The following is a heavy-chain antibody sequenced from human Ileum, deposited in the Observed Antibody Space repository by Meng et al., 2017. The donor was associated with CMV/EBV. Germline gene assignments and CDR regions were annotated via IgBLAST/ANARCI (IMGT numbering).Heavy chain of an antibody. CDR2: INPNSGGT. CDR3: ANLQTLIAVAGNGMDV. V-gene: IGHV1-2*02. D-gene: IGHD6-19*01. J-gene: IGHJ6*02. Sequence: ASVKVSCKASGYTFTGYYMHWVRQAHGQGLEWMGWINPNSGGTNYAQKFQGRVTMTRDTSISTAYMELSRLRSDDTAVYYCANLQTLIAVAGNGMDVWGQGTTVTVSS. CDR1: GYTFTGYY.